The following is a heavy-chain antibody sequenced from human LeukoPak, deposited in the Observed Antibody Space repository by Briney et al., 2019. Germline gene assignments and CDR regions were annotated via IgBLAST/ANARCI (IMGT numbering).Heavy chain of an antibody. V-gene: IGHV3-30-3*01. J-gene: IGHJ3*02. Sequence: GGSLRLSCAASGFTFSSYAMHWVRQAPGKGLEWVAVISYDGSNKYYADSVKGRFTISRDNAKNSLYLQMNSLRAEDTAVYYCARVYYYDSSGYYLGAFDIWGQGTMVTVSS. CDR3: ARVYYYDSSGYYLGAFDI. CDR2: ISYDGSNK. D-gene: IGHD3-22*01. CDR1: GFTFSSYA.